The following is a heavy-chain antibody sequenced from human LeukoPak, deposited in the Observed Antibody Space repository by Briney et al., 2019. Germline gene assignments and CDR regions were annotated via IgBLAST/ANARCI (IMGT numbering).Heavy chain of an antibody. Sequence: GGPLRLSCAASGFTFSSYVMYWVRQAPGKGLEYVSSISSNGGSTYYANSVKGRFTISRDNSKNTLYLQMGSLRAEDMAVYYCARGGQSKYDSSGYLNYFDYWGQGTLVTVSS. V-gene: IGHV3-64*01. CDR3: ARGGQSKYDSSGYLNYFDY. J-gene: IGHJ4*02. CDR2: ISSNGGST. CDR1: GFTFSSYV. D-gene: IGHD3-22*01.